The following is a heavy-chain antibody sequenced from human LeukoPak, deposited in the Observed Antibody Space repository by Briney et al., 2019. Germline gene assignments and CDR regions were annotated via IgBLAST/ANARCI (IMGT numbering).Heavy chain of an antibody. CDR3: ATGRWFGEFAGSAFED. Sequence: GGSLRLSCLGSGFGFSNYWMTWLRQAPGEGLEWVANIKEGGSVIYYADSVKGRFTISRDNAKNSVYLQMNSLRVEDTALYYCATGRWFGEFAGSAFEDWGQGTLATVSS. J-gene: IGHJ4*02. CDR1: GFGFSNYW. V-gene: IGHV3-7*01. CDR2: IKEGGSVI. D-gene: IGHD3-10*01.